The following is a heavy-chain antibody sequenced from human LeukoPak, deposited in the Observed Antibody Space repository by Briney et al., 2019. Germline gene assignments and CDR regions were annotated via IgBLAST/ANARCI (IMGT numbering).Heavy chain of an antibody. CDR1: GGSFSGYY. CDR3: ARGWCSGGSCRYPARYYYGMDV. CDR2: INHSGST. V-gene: IGHV4-34*01. J-gene: IGHJ6*04. Sequence: PSETLSLTCAVYGGSFSGYYWSWIRQPPGKGLEWIGEINHSGSTNYNPSLKSRVTISVDTSKNQFSLKLSSVTAAGTAVYYCARGWCSGGSCRYPARYYYGMDVWGKGTTVTVSS. D-gene: IGHD2-15*01.